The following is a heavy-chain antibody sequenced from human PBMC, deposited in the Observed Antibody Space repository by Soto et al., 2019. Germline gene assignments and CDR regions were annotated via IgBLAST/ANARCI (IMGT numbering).Heavy chain of an antibody. CDR1: GFTFSSYA. CDR2: ISYDGSNK. D-gene: IGHD3-9*01. CDR3: ARGRERTGYYSIGHYSMDV. Sequence: QVQLVESGGGVVQPGRSLRLSCAASGFTFSSYAMHWVRQAPGKGLEWVAVISYDGSNKYYADSVKGRFTISRDNSKNTLYLQMNSLRAEDTAVYYCARGRERTGYYSIGHYSMDVWGQGTTVTVSS. J-gene: IGHJ6*02. V-gene: IGHV3-30-3*01.